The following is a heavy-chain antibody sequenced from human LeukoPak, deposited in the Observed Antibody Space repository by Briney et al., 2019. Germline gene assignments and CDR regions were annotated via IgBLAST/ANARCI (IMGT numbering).Heavy chain of an antibody. Sequence: ASVKVSCKASGYTFTSYGISWVRQAPGQGLEWMGWISAYNGNTNYAQKLQGRVTMTTDTSTSTAYMELRSLRSDDTAVYYCAREARGYSYGFFDYWGQGTLVTVSS. V-gene: IGHV1-18*01. D-gene: IGHD5-18*01. CDR2: ISAYNGNT. CDR3: AREARGYSYGFFDY. CDR1: GYTFTSYG. J-gene: IGHJ4*02.